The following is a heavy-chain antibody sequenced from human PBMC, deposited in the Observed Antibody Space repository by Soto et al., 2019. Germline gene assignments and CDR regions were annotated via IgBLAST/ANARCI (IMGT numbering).Heavy chain of an antibody. D-gene: IGHD2-15*01. Sequence: GGSLRLSCAASGFTFSSYGMHWVRQAPGKGLEWVAVIWYDGSNKYYADSVKGRFTISRDNSKNTLYLQMNSLRAEDTAVYYCARDPQDIVVVVAATQTHDAFDIWGQGTMVTVSS. CDR3: ARDPQDIVVVVAATQTHDAFDI. J-gene: IGHJ3*02. V-gene: IGHV3-33*01. CDR1: GFTFSSYG. CDR2: IWYDGSNK.